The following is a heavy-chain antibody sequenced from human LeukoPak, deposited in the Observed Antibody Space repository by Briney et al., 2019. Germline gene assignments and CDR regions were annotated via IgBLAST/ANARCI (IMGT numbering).Heavy chain of an antibody. J-gene: IGHJ3*02. Sequence: ASVKVSCKASGYTFTSYGISWVRQAPGQGLGWMGWISAYNGNTNYAQKFQERVTITRDMSTSTAYMELSSLSSEDTAVYYCAAAISSYDSSGRIWGQGTMVTVSS. CDR3: AAAISSYDSSGRI. CDR1: GYTFTSYG. CDR2: ISAYNGNT. V-gene: IGHV1-18*01. D-gene: IGHD3-22*01.